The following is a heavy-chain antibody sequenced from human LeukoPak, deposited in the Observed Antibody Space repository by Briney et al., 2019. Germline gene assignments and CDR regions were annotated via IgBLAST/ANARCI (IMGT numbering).Heavy chain of an antibody. Sequence: GGSLXXSCAASGFTFSSYAMSWVRQAPGKGLEGVAPISGSGDRKYYADSVKGRFNIYREYSKKTLYVQMNRLRAEGTAVYYCATIQFQLPPARWPSIYWGQGTLVTVSS. V-gene: IGHV3-23*01. CDR1: GFTFSSYA. J-gene: IGHJ4*02. CDR3: ATIQFQLPPARWPSIY. D-gene: IGHD5-24*01. CDR2: ISGSGDRK.